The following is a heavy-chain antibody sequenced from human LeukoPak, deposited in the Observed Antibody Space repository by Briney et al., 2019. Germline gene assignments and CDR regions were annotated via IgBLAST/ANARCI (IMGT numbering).Heavy chain of an antibody. CDR2: ISATGGST. CDR1: GITFTTYA. CDR3: AKRGDHFYMDV. D-gene: IGHD2-21*02. J-gene: IGHJ6*03. Sequence: GSLRPSCAASGITFTTYAMSGGRQAPGKGLEWVSTISATGGSTYYADSAKGRFTISRDNSKNTLYLQMNSLRAEDTAVYYCAKRGDHFYMDVWGKGTTVTVSS. V-gene: IGHV3-23*01.